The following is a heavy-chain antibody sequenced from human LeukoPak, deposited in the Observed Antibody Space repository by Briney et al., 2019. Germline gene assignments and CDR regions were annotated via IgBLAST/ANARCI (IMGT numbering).Heavy chain of an antibody. J-gene: IGHJ3*02. D-gene: IGHD1-1*01. Sequence: PSETLSLTCAVSGGSISSSNWWSWVRQPPGKGLEWIGEIYHSGSTNYNPSLKSRVTISVDKSKNQFSLKLSSVTAADTAVYYCARAEDSWAVRAAFDIWGQGTMVTVSS. V-gene: IGHV4-4*02. CDR1: GGSISSSNW. CDR2: IYHSGST. CDR3: ARAEDSWAVRAAFDI.